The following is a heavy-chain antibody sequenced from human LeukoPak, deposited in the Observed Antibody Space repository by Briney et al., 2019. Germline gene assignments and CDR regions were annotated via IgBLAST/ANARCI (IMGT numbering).Heavy chain of an antibody. CDR3: LYGGYFQH. V-gene: IGHV3-74*01. J-gene: IGHJ1*01. CDR1: GFTFSSYW. CDR2: INSDETIS. D-gene: IGHD3-16*01. Sequence: GGSLRLSCTASGFTFSSYWMHWVRQVPNQGLMWVSRINSDETISEYVDSVNGRFTISRDNAKNTLYLQMNSLRAEDTAVYFCLYGGYFQHWGQGTLVTVSS.